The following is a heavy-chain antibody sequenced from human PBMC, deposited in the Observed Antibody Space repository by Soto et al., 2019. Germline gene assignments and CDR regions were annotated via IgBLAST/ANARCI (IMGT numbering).Heavy chain of an antibody. CDR3: ARVSVVVRRGSNWFDP. CDR1: GGSVSSGSYY. V-gene: IGHV4-61*01. CDR2: IYYSGST. Sequence: QVQLQESGPGLVKPSETLSLTCTVSGGSVSSGSYYWSWIRQPPGKGLEWIGYIYYSGSTNYNPSLKSRVTISVDTSKNQFSLKLSSVTAADTAVYYCARVSVVVRRGSNWFDPWGQGTLVTVSS. J-gene: IGHJ5*02. D-gene: IGHD3-22*01.